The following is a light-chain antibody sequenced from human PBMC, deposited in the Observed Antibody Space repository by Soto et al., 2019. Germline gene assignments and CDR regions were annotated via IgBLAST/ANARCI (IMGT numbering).Light chain of an antibody. CDR3: QQSYSNPRT. CDR2: AAT. J-gene: IGKJ1*01. V-gene: IGKV1-39*01. Sequence: DIQMTRSPSSLSASVGDRLIISCRASQSISSYLNWYQHKKGKAPNLLIYAATTLPSGVPSRFSGSGYGTDFNLTISSLQTEDFATYYCQQSYSNPRTFGQGTKVDIK. CDR1: QSISSY.